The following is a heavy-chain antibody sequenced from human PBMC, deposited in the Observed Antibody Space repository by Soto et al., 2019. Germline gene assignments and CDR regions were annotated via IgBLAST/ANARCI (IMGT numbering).Heavy chain of an antibody. D-gene: IGHD3-9*01. CDR2: ISYSGRS. V-gene: IGHV4-61*01. J-gene: IGHJ4*02. Sequence: SSETLSLTCNVSGGSISSSISSYYWSWIRQPPGKGLEWIGYISYSGRSNYNPSLKSRVSISVDTSKNQFSLKLSSVTAADTAVYYCARRTYLTGYYFYFDYWGQGTLVTVSS. CDR3: ARRTYLTGYYFYFDY. CDR1: GGSISSSISSYY.